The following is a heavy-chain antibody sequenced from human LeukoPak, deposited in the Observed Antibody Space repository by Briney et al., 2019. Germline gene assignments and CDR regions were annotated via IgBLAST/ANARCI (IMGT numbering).Heavy chain of an antibody. CDR3: ARDPRDSSGWYPYYYCYYMDV. Sequence: GGSLRLSCAASGFTFSSYWMHWVRQAPGKGLVWVSRINSDGSSTSYADSVKGRFTISRDNAKNTLYLQMNSLRAEDTAVYYCARDPRDSSGWYPYYYCYYMDVWGKGTTVTVSS. CDR2: INSDGSST. CDR1: GFTFSSYW. J-gene: IGHJ6*03. D-gene: IGHD6-19*01. V-gene: IGHV3-74*01.